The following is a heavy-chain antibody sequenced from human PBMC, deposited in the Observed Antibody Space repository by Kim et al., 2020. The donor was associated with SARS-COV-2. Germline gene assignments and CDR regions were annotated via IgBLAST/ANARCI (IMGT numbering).Heavy chain of an antibody. CDR2: IYYTGSTNYNT. V-gene: IGHV4-59*01. J-gene: IGHJ4*02. CDR3: ARVPCSGGNCYYFDY. D-gene: IGHD2-15*01. Sequence: SETLSLTCILSGGSISSYYWNWIRQPPGKGLEWIGFIYYTGSTNYNTNYNPSFNSRVTISLETSKNQFSLKLSSVTAADTAVYYCARVPCSGGNCYYFDYWAPGTRVSVST. CDR1: GGSISSYY.